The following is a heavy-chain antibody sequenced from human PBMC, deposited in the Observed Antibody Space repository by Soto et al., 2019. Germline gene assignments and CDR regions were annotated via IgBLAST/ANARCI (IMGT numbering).Heavy chain of an antibody. V-gene: IGHV1-69*05. Sequence: SVKVSCKASGGTFSSYAISWVRQAPGQGLEWMGGIIPIFGTANYAQKFQGRITVTTDTSTNTAYMELRSLRSDDTAVYYCGRSSSMLGAGWSDSWGRGTLVTVSS. D-gene: IGHD2-8*01. CDR3: GRSSSMLGAGWSDS. J-gene: IGHJ5*01. CDR1: GGTFSSYA. CDR2: IIPIFGTA.